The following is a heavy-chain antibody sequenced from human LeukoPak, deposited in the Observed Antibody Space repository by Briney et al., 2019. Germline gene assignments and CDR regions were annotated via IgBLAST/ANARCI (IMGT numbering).Heavy chain of an antibody. CDR1: GFTFSSYA. D-gene: IGHD6-6*01. Sequence: GGSLRLSCAASGFTFSSYAMHWVRQAPGKGLEWVAVISYDGSNKYYADSVKGRFTISRDNSKNTLHLQMNSLRAEDTAVYYCARDDEQLDYYFDYWGQGTLVTVSS. CDR3: ARDDEQLDYYFDY. V-gene: IGHV3-30*04. CDR2: ISYDGSNK. J-gene: IGHJ4*02.